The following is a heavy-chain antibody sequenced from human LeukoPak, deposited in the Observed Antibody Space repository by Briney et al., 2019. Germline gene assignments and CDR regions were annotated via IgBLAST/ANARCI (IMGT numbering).Heavy chain of an antibody. CDR2: INPSGGST. D-gene: IGHD3-10*01. CDR1: GYTFTIYY. V-gene: IGHV1-46*01. CDR3: ARDSGMVRGTVDY. J-gene: IGHJ4*02. Sequence: ASVKVSCTSSGYTFTIYYMYWVRQAPGQGLERMGIINPSGGSTSYAQKFQGRVTMTRDAATSTVYMELSRLRSEDTAVYYSARDSGMVRGTVDYWGQGTLVTVSS.